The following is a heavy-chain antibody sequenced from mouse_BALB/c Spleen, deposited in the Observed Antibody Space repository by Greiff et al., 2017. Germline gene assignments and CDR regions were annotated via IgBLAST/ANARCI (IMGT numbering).Heavy chain of an antibody. CDR1: GYTFTSYW. D-gene: IGHD2-1*01. V-gene: IGHV1-87*01. J-gene: IGHJ4*01. CDR3: ARDYGNYKGYAMDY. Sequence: QVQLQQSGAELARPGASVKLSCKASGYTFTSYWMQWVKQRPGQGLEWIGAIYPGDGDTRYTQKFKGKATLTADKSSSTAYMQLSSLASEDSAVYYCARDYGNYKGYAMDYWGQGTSVTVSS. CDR2: IYPGDGDT.